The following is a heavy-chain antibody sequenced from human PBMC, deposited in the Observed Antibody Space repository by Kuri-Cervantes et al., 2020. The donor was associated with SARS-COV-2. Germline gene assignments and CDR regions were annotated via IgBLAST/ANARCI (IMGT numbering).Heavy chain of an antibody. Sequence: ESLKISCTVSGGSISSSSYYWGWIRQPPGKGLEWIGSIYYSGSTYYNPSLKSRVTISVDTSKDQFSLKLSSVTAADTAVYYCARNWGRYCFDYWGQGTLVTVSS. V-gene: IGHV4-39*01. D-gene: IGHD7-27*01. CDR3: ARNWGRYCFDY. CDR2: IYYSGST. J-gene: IGHJ4*02. CDR1: GGSISSSSYY.